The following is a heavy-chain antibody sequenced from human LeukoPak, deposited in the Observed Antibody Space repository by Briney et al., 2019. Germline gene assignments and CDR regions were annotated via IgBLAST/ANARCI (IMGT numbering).Heavy chain of an antibody. D-gene: IGHD6-19*01. CDR3: AKSGIAVAGQLARENAFDI. J-gene: IGHJ3*02. CDR2: ISGSGGST. V-gene: IGHV3-23*01. Sequence: PGGSLRLSCAASGFTFSSYAMSWVRQAPGKGLEWVSAISGSGGSTYHADSVKGRFTISRDNSKNTLYLQMNSLRAEDTAVYYCAKSGIAVAGQLARENAFDIWGQGTMVTVSS. CDR1: GFTFSSYA.